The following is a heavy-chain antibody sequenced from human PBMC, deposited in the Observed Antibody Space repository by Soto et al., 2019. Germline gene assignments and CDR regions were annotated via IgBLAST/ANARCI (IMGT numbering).Heavy chain of an antibody. Sequence: QVQLVESGGGVVQPGRSLRLSCAASGFTFSSYGMHWVRQAPGKGLEWVAVISYDGSNKYYADSVKGRFTISRDNSKNTLYLLMNSLRAEDTAVYYCAKDKGSGYDWELGFDPWGQGTLVTVSS. CDR3: AKDKGSGYDWELGFDP. CDR2: ISYDGSNK. CDR1: GFTFSSYG. V-gene: IGHV3-30*18. D-gene: IGHD5-12*01. J-gene: IGHJ5*02.